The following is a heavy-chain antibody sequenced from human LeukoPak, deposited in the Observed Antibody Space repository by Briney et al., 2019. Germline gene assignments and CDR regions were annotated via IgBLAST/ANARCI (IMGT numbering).Heavy chain of an antibody. V-gene: IGHV3-23*01. J-gene: IGHJ3*02. D-gene: IGHD2-21*01. CDR1: GFTFSSYA. CDR3: AKPGDCGGDCQLDAFDI. Sequence: GGSLRLSCAASGFTFSSYAMSWVRQAPGKGLGWVSAISGSGGSTYYADSVKGRFTISRDNSKNTLYLQMNSLRAEDTAVYYCAKPGDCGGDCQLDAFDIWGQGTMVTVSS. CDR2: ISGSGGST.